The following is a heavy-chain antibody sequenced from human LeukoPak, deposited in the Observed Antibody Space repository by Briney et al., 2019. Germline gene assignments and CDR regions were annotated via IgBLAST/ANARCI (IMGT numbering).Heavy chain of an antibody. D-gene: IGHD6-19*01. CDR1: RFTFSMYS. CDR2: INDRGGYI. Sequence: PGGSLRLSCAASRFTFSMYSMAWVRQAPGKGLEWVSVINDRGGYIQDADSVRGRFTIARDNSQNTLFLQMNSLRAADTAVYYGVRERDRGIEVADDFDYWGQGTLVTVSS. J-gene: IGHJ4*02. V-gene: IGHV3-23*01. CDR3: VRERDRGIEVADDFDY.